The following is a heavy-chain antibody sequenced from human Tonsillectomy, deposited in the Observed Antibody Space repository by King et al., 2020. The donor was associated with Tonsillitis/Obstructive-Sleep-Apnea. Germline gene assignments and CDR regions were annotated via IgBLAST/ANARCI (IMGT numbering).Heavy chain of an antibody. D-gene: IGHD2-2*01. CDR1: GGSISSGGYY. V-gene: IGHV4-31*03. Sequence: VQLQESGPGLVKPSQTLSLTCTVSGGSISSGGYYWSWIRQHPGKGLEWIGYIFYSGSTNYNASLKSRVTMSVDTSKNQFSLKLSSVIAADTAVYYCARAAPLYCSSTNCYYFDYWGQGTLVTVSS. CDR2: IFYSGST. J-gene: IGHJ4*02. CDR3: ARAAPLYCSSTNCYYFDY.